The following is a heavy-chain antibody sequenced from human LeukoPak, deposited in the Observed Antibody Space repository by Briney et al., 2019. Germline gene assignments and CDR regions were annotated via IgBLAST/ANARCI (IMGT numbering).Heavy chain of an antibody. J-gene: IGHJ4*02. CDR2: NSSNGGST. Sequence: GGSLRLSCAASGXTFSSYVMYWVRQAPGKGLEYVSSNSSNGGSTYYANSVKGRFTISRDNSKNTLYLQMGSLRAEDMAVYYCARGGQSKYDSSGYLNYFDYWGQGTLVTVSS. CDR1: GXTFSSYV. V-gene: IGHV3-64*01. D-gene: IGHD3-22*01. CDR3: ARGGQSKYDSSGYLNYFDY.